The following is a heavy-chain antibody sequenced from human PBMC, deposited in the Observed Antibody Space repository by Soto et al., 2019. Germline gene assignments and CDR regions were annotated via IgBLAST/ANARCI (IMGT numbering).Heavy chain of an antibody. J-gene: IGHJ6*02. CDR3: AREEVTMVRGVYYYYGMDV. Sequence: SETLSLTCTVSGGSVSSGSYYWSWIRQPPGKGLEWIGYIYYSGSTNYNPSLKSRVTISVDTSKNQFSLKLSSVTAADTAVYYCAREEVTMVRGVYYYYGMDVWGQGTTVTSP. D-gene: IGHD3-10*01. CDR2: IYYSGST. V-gene: IGHV4-61*01. CDR1: GGSVSSGSYY.